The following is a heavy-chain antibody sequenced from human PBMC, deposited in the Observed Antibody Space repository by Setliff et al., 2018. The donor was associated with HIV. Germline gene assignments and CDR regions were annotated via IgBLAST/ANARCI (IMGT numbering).Heavy chain of an antibody. D-gene: IGHD7-27*01. V-gene: IGHV4-39*01. CDR3: ARQGRPGDFDS. CDR2: IYYSGST. CDR1: GGSLSSSNYY. J-gene: IGHJ4*02. Sequence: PSETLSLTCTVSGGSLSSSNYYCGWIRQPPGKGLEWIGSIYYSGSTYCNPSLKSRVTISGDTSKKQFSLKLRAVTAADSAVYYCARQGRPGDFDSWGQGTLVTVSS.